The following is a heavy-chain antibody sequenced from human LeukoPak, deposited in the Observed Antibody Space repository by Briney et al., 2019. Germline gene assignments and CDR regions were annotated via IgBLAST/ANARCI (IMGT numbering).Heavy chain of an antibody. CDR2: ISGSGGST. CDR3: AKMGIYYYDSSGHFDY. CDR1: GFTFSSYA. D-gene: IGHD3-22*01. Sequence: GGSLRLSCAAPGFTFSSYAMSWVRQAPGKGLEWVSAISGSGGSTYYADSVKGRFTISRDNSKNTLYLQMNSLRAEDTAVYYCAKMGIYYYDSSGHFDYWGQGTLVTVSS. V-gene: IGHV3-23*01. J-gene: IGHJ4*02.